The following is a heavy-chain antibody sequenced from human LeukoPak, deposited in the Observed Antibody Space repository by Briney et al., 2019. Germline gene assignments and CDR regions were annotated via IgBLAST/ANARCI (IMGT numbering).Heavy chain of an antibody. V-gene: IGHV3-21*04. CDR2: ISSSSSYI. CDR1: GFTFTNFA. CDR3: AKDQIFHEVNWFDP. J-gene: IGHJ5*02. Sequence: GGSLRLSCIASGFTFTNFAMNWVRQAPGKGLEWVSSISSSSSYIYCADSVKGRFTISRDNAKNTLYLQMNSLRAEDTAVYYCAKDQIFHEVNWFDPWGQGTLVTVSS. D-gene: IGHD2/OR15-2a*01.